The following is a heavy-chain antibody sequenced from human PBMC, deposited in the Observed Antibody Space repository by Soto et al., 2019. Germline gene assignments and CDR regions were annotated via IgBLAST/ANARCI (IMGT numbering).Heavy chain of an antibody. CDR3: AKRRGAGGHFDY. V-gene: IGHV3-23*01. CDR1: GFTFSSDA. Sequence: DVQLLESGGGLVQPEGALRLSCADSGFTFSSDARGWVRQGPGKGLEWVAVVSIGGSTHYADSVRGRFTISRDNSKNTLSLQMNSLTAEDTSVYFCAKRRGAGGHFDYWGQGALVTVSS. J-gene: IGHJ4*02. D-gene: IGHD2-15*01. CDR2: VSIGGST.